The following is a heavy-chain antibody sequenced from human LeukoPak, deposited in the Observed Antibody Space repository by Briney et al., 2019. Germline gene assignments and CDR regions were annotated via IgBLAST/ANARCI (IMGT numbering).Heavy chain of an antibody. J-gene: IGHJ4*02. CDR2: ISSSSTYI. CDR1: GFTFSSYS. CDR3: ARGDGDFDY. V-gene: IGHV3-21*01. D-gene: IGHD2-21*01. Sequence: GRSLRLSCAASGFTFSSYSMNWVREAPGKGLEWVSSISSSSTYIYYADSVKGRFTVSRDNAKNSLYLQMNSLRAEDTAVYYCARGDGDFDYWGQGTLVTVSS.